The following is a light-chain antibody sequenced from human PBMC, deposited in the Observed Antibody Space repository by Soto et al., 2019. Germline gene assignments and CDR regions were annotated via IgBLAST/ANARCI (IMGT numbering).Light chain of an antibody. CDR2: EVR. CDR1: GRDVGGYNL. J-gene: IGLJ2*01. Sequence: QSALTQPASVSGSPGQSITISCSGTGRDVGGYNLVSWYQQSPGKAPKLLIYEVRHRPSGVSYRFSGSKSGNTASLTISSLLPEDEAVYFCSSFSSRNSVVFGGGTKLTVL. V-gene: IGLV2-14*01. CDR3: SSFSSRNSVV.